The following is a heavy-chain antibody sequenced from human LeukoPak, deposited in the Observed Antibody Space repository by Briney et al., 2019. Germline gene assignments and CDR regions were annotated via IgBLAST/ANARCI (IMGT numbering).Heavy chain of an antibody. V-gene: IGHV3-15*01. CDR3: TTEFWGSSNY. CDR2: ISTKAYGDAA. CDR1: GFTFTDAW. Sequence: GGSLRLSCAASGFTFTDAWMTWVRQAPGKGLEWVGRISTKAYGDAAEYAAPVKGRFTISRDDSKTTLYLQMISLQIEDTGVYYCTTEFWGSSNYWGQGTLVTVSS. J-gene: IGHJ4*02. D-gene: IGHD3-16*01.